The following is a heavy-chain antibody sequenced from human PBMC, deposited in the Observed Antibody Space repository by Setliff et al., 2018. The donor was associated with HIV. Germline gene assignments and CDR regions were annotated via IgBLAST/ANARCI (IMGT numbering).Heavy chain of an antibody. CDR1: GASISSSSYY. J-gene: IGHJ4*02. V-gene: IGHV4-39*07. CDR3: VSASGAYPYAVEY. Sequence: SETLSLTCTVSGASISSSSYYWGWIRQPPGKGLEWIGSIYYSGSTYYNPSLKSRVTISVDTSKNQFSLKLSSVTAADTARYYCVSASGAYPYAVEYWGQGTLVTVSS. CDR2: IYYSGST. D-gene: IGHD1-26*01.